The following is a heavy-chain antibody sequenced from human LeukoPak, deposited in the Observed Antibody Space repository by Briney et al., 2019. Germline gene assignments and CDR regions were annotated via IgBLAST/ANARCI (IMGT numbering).Heavy chain of an antibody. Sequence: GESLQISCKGSGYSFTSYWIGWVRQMPGKGLEWMGIIYPGDSDTRYSPSFQGQVTISADKSISTAYLQWSSLKASDTAMYYCARLAAGNYYDSSGENWFDPWGQGTLVTVSS. D-gene: IGHD3-22*01. CDR1: GYSFTSYW. CDR2: IYPGDSDT. V-gene: IGHV5-51*01. CDR3: ARLAAGNYYDSSGENWFDP. J-gene: IGHJ5*02.